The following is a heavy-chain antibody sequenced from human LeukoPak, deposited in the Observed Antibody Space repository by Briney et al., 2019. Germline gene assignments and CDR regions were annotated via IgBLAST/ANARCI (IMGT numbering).Heavy chain of an antibody. J-gene: IGHJ6*02. V-gene: IGHV3-33*06. CDR1: GFTFSSYG. Sequence: HPGRSLRLSCAASGFTFSSYGMHWVRQAPGKGLEWVAVIWYDGSNKYYADSVKGRFTISRDNSKNTLYLQMNSLRAEDTAVYYCAKGVLRYFDWLLYSGMDVWGQGTTVTVSS. CDR3: AKGVLRYFDWLLYSGMDV. D-gene: IGHD3-9*01. CDR2: IWYDGSNK.